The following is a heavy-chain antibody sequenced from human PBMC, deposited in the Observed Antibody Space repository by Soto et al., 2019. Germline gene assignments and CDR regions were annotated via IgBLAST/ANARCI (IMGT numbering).Heavy chain of an antibody. D-gene: IGHD6-19*01. J-gene: IGHJ6*02. CDR1: GGSFSGYY. V-gene: IGHV4-34*01. CDR2: INHSGST. CDR3: ARGRSSGWSYGMDV. Sequence: QVQLQQWGAGLLKPSETLSLTCAVYGGSFSGYYWSWIRQPPGKGLEWIGEINHSGSTNYNPSLKSRVTISVDTSKNQFSLKLCSVTAADTAVYYCARGRSSGWSYGMDVWGQGTTVTVSS.